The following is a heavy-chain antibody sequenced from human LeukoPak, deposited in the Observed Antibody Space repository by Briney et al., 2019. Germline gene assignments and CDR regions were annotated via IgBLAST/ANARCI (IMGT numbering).Heavy chain of an antibody. CDR3: AKDIRPRYYDSSGYYDY. CDR1: GFPLSSYA. D-gene: IGHD3-22*01. V-gene: IGHV3-23*01. Sequence: GGSLRLSCAASGFPLSSYAMSWVRQGPGKGLEWVAATSSSDPGTYHADSVRGRFTISRDNSKNTLYLQMNSLRAEDTAVYYCAKDIRPRYYDSSGYYDYWGQGTLVTVSS. J-gene: IGHJ4*02. CDR2: TSSSDPGT.